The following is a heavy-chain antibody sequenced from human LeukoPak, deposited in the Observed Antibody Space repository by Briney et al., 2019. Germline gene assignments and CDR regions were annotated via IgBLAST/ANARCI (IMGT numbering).Heavy chain of an antibody. V-gene: IGHV3-30*02. J-gene: IGHJ6*02. Sequence: PGGSLRLSCAASGFTFSSYGMHWVRQAPGKGLEWVAFIRYDGSNKYYADSVKGRFTIFRDNAKNTLYLQMNRLRAEDTAVYYCARGMSGYYGMDVWGQGTTVTVSS. CDR2: IRYDGSNK. CDR1: GFTFSSYG. CDR3: ARGMSGYYGMDV.